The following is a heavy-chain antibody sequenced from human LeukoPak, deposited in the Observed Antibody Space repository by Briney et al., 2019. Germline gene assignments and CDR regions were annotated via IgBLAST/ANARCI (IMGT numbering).Heavy chain of an antibody. CDR3: TTGITMVRGVIHLIDY. D-gene: IGHD3-10*01. CDR1: GFTFRNAW. Sequence: GGSLRLSCAASGFTFRNAWMSWVRQAPGKGLEGVGRIKSKTDGGTTDYAAPVKGRFTISRDDSKNTLYLQMNSLKTEDTAVYYCTTGITMVRGVIHLIDYWGQGTLVTVSS. V-gene: IGHV3-15*01. CDR2: IKSKTDGGTT. J-gene: IGHJ4*02.